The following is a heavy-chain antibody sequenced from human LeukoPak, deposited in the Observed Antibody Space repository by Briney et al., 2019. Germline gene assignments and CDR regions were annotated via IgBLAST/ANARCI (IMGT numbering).Heavy chain of an antibody. V-gene: IGHV4-59*01. CDR3: ARGVKGYSTARHPYYMDV. CDR1: GGSISSYY. D-gene: IGHD6-13*01. J-gene: IGHJ6*03. CDR2: IYYSGST. Sequence: SETLSLTCTVSGGSISSYYWSWIRQPPGKGLEWIGYIYYSGSTNYSPSLKSRVTISVDTSENRFSLKLYSVTAADTAVYYCARGVKGYSTARHPYYMDVWGKGTTVTVSS.